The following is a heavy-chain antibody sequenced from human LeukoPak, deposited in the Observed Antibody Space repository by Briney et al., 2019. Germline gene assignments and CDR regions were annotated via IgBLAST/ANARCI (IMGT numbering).Heavy chain of an antibody. CDR1: EFTFVRYA. Sequence: GGSLRLTYAASEFTFVRYAMNWVRQAPGKGLEWVSYISSSSFKIGYADSVKGRFTISRDNSKNSLYLQMDSLRVEDTAVYYCVRDPSYGSSWYYYMDVWGKGTTVTVSS. V-gene: IGHV3-48*04. D-gene: IGHD6-13*01. CDR3: VRDPSYGSSWYYYMDV. CDR2: ISSSSFKI. J-gene: IGHJ6*03.